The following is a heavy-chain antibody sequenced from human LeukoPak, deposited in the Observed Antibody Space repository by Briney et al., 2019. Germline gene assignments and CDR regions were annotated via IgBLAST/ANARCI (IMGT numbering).Heavy chain of an antibody. CDR3: AREGYMGVTDY. V-gene: IGHV3-64*02. D-gene: IGHD2-21*02. Sequence: GGSLRLSCAASGFTFSSFAMHWVSQAPGKGLQSVSAISSNGGSTYYADSVKGRFTISRDNTKNTLYLQMGSLRAEDMAVYYCAREGYMGVTDYWGQGTLVTVSS. CDR1: GFTFSSFA. CDR2: ISSNGGST. J-gene: IGHJ4*02.